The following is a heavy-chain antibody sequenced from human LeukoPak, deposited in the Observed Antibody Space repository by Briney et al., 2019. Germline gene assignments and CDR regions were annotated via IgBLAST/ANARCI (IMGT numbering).Heavy chain of an antibody. D-gene: IGHD3-10*01. Sequence: SSETLSLTCGISGDSIRRNYWSWIRQPPGKGLEWIGYIHYSGNTNYNPSLKSRVSISADTSKNQFSLKLTSVTAADTAVYYCAAYRSGTHYNSYYFDDWGQGTLVIVSS. CDR3: AAYRSGTHYNSYYFDD. CDR2: IHYSGNT. V-gene: IGHV4-59*08. CDR1: GDSIRRNY. J-gene: IGHJ4*02.